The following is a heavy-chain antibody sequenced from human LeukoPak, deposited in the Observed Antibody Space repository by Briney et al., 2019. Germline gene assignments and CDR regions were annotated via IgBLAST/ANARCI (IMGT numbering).Heavy chain of an antibody. CDR2: ISGSGGST. CDR3: AKDPRRSSGWFGAFDI. J-gene: IGHJ3*02. D-gene: IGHD6-19*01. V-gene: IGHV3-23*01. CDR1: GFTFSSYW. Sequence: GGSLRLSCAASGFTFSSYWMNWVRQAPGKGLEWVSAISGSGGSTYYADSVKGRFTISRDNSKNTLYLQMNSLRAEDTAVYYCAKDPRRSSGWFGAFDIWGQGTMVTVSS.